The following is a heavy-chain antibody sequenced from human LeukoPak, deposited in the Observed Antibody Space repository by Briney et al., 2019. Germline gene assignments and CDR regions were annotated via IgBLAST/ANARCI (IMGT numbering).Heavy chain of an antibody. J-gene: IGHJ4*02. CDR1: GGSISSYY. CDR3: ARSSSGYSYYFDY. V-gene: IGHV4-59*01. CDR2: IYYSGST. D-gene: IGHD5-12*01. Sequence: SETLSLTCTVSGGSISSYYWSWIRQPPGKGLEWIGYIYYSGSTNYNPSLKRRVTISVDTSKNQFSLKLSSVTAADTAVYYCARSSSGYSYYFDYWGQGTLVTVSS.